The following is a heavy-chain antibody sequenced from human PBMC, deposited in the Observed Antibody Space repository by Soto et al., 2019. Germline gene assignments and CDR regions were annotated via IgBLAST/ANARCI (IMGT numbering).Heavy chain of an antibody. CDR3: ARDSTWAFDI. CDR1: GFTFSSYT. V-gene: IGHV3-48*02. J-gene: IGHJ3*02. CDR2: ISISSGTM. Sequence: QPGGSLRLSCAASGFTFSSYTMNWVRQAPGKGLEWVSYISISSGTMSYADSVKGRFTISRDNAKNSLYLQMNSLRDEDTAVYYCARDSTWAFDIWGQGIMVTVS.